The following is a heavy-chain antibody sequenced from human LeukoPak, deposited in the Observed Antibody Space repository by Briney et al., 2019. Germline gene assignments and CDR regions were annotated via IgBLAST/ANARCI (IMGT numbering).Heavy chain of an antibody. J-gene: IGHJ4*02. CDR1: GFTFNKYA. V-gene: IGHV3-30-3*01. CDR3: ATARGSYWGNY. Sequence: PGRSLRLSCAASGFTFNKYAMHWVRQAPGKGLEWVAVISYDGSNKYYADSVKGRFTISRDNSKNTLYPQMNSLRAEDTAVYYCATARGSYWGNYWGQGTLVTVSS. CDR2: ISYDGSNK. D-gene: IGHD1-26*01.